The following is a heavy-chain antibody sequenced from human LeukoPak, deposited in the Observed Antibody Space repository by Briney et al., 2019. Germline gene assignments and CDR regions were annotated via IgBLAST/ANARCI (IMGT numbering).Heavy chain of an antibody. CDR3: ARPDYYDSSGYPLDY. V-gene: IGHV1-2*02. CDR2: INPNSGGT. Sequence: GASVKVSCKSSGYTLSGYYMHCVRQAPGQGLEWMVWINPNSGGTNYAQKFQGRVTMTRDTSISTAYMELSRLRSDDTAVYYCARPDYYDSSGYPLDYWGQGTLVTVSS. J-gene: IGHJ4*02. D-gene: IGHD3-22*01. CDR1: GYTLSGYY.